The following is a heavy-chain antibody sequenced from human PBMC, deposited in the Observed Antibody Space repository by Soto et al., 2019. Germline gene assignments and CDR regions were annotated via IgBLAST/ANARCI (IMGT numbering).Heavy chain of an antibody. D-gene: IGHD6-19*01. Sequence: GESLNISCKGSGYSFTSYWISWVRQMPGKGLEWMGRIDPSDSYTNYSPSFQGRFTISKDNSKNTLYLQMTSLRAEDTAVYYCAKDGLGGSGWYYFDYWGQGTLVTVSS. CDR2: IDPSDSYT. J-gene: IGHJ4*02. V-gene: IGHV5-10-1*01. CDR3: AKDGLGGSGWYYFDY. CDR1: GYSFTSYW.